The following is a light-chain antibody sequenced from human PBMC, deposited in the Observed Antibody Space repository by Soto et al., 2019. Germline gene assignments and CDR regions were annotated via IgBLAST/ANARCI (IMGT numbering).Light chain of an antibody. J-gene: IGLJ2*01. CDR1: SSDVGGYNY. CDR2: EVY. V-gene: IGLV2-8*01. CDR3: SAYAGSSTWV. Sequence: QSAPTQPPSASGSPGQSVTFYCTGTSSDVGGYNYVSWYQQYPGKAPKLMIYEVYKRHSGVPDRFSGSKSGNTASLTVSGLQPEDEADYYCSAYAGSSTWVFGGGTKLTVL.